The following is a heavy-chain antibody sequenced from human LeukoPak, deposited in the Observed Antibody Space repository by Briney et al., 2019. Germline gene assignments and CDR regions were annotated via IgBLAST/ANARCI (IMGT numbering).Heavy chain of an antibody. CDR3: ARDAGFVVVTAIPGY. V-gene: IGHV3-30-3*01. CDR1: GFTFSSYA. J-gene: IGHJ4*02. Sequence: GGSLRLSCAASGFTFSSYAMHWVRQAPGKGLEWVAVISYVGSNKYYADSVKGRFTISRDNSKNTLYLQMNSLRAEDTAVYYCARDAGFVVVTAIPGYWGRGTLVTVSS. CDR2: ISYVGSNK. D-gene: IGHD2-21*02.